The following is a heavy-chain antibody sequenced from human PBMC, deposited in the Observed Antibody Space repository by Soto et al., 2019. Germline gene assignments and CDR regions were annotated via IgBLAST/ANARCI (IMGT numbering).Heavy chain of an antibody. CDR3: ARESGGATATLDYYYFYMDV. D-gene: IGHD5-12*01. Sequence: QLQLVQSGAEVRKPGASVTVSCRSSGDSFNDYYIHWVRQAPGQGFEWMGWINPNGGVTKYAQKFQGCVSMTRDTSVRTVYMQLSRLRSDDTAVYYCARESGGATATLDYYYFYMDVWGTGTTVTVSS. CDR2: INPNGGVT. CDR1: GDSFNDYY. V-gene: IGHV1-2*04. J-gene: IGHJ6*03.